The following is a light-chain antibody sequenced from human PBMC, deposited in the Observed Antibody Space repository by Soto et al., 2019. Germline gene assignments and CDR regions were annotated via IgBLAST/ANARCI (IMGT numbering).Light chain of an antibody. CDR3: QHYNSYSEA. V-gene: IGKV1-9*01. Sequence: IQFTQSPSFLSASVLDRVTITFRASQDIANYLAWYQQKPGKAPKFLIYATSTFQSGVPSRFSGSGSGTEFTLTISSLQPDDFATYYCQHYNSYSEAFGQGTKVDIK. CDR2: ATS. CDR1: QDIANY. J-gene: IGKJ1*01.